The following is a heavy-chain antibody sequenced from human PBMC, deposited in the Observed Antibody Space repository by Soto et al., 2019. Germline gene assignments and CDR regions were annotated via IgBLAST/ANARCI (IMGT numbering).Heavy chain of an antibody. CDR1: GYTFTGYY. Sequence: ASVNVACKASGYTFTGYYMHWVRQAPGQGLHWMRWINPNSGGTNYAQKVQGWVTMTRDTSISTAYMELSTLRSDDTAVYYCARERLDYDILTGYYSLYYRMDVWGQGXTVTVSS. CDR2: INPNSGGT. J-gene: IGHJ6*02. V-gene: IGHV1-2*04. CDR3: ARERLDYDILTGYYSLYYRMDV. D-gene: IGHD3-9*01.